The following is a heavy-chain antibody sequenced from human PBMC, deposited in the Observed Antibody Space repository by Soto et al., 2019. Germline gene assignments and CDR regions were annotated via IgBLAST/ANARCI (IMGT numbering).Heavy chain of an antibody. V-gene: IGHV2-5*02. J-gene: IGHJ4*02. CDR2: IYWDDSQ. D-gene: IGHD1-26*01. CDR3: AHAYGGRSLY. Sequence: QITLKESGPTLVKPTQTLTLTCTFSGFSLTTDRVGVGWIRQPPGEALEWLAVIYWDDSQTYRPSLESRLTITKDTSKNQVALTMTTMDSLDTATYYCAHAYGGRSLYWGQGTLVTVSS. CDR1: GFSLTTDRVG.